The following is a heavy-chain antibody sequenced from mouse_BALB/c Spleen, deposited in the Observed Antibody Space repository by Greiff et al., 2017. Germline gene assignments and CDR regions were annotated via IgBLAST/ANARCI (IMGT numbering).Heavy chain of an antibody. CDR2: ISDGGSYT. Sequence: EVKLVESGGGLVKPGGSLKLSCAASGFTFSDYYMYWVRQTPEKRLEWVATISDGGSYTYYPDSVKGRFTISRDNAKNNLYLQMSSLKSEDTAMYYCARDREGYLDYWGQGTTLTVSS. D-gene: IGHD3-3*01. CDR1: GFTFSDYY. V-gene: IGHV5-4*02. J-gene: IGHJ2*01. CDR3: ARDREGYLDY.